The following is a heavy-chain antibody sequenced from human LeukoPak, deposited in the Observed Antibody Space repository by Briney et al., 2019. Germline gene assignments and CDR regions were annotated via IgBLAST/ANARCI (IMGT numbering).Heavy chain of an antibody. V-gene: IGHV3-33*01. CDR3: ARQNSSGWYLNGFDY. J-gene: IGHJ4*02. Sequence: GGSLRLSCAASGFTFSSYGMHWVRQAPGKGLEWVAVIWYDGSNKYYADSVKGRFTISRDNSKNTLYLQMNSLRAEDTAVYYCARQNSSGWYLNGFDYWGQGTLVTVSS. CDR1: GFTFSSYG. CDR2: IWYDGSNK. D-gene: IGHD6-19*01.